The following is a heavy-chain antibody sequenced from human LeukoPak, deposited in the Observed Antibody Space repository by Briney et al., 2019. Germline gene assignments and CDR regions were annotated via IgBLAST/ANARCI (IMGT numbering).Heavy chain of an antibody. V-gene: IGHV4-38-2*02. CDR1: GGSISSYY. CDR3: ARVGTVIVGYYYYGMGV. CDR2: IYHSGST. J-gene: IGHJ6*02. D-gene: IGHD3-22*01. Sequence: PSETLSLTCTVSGGSISSYYWGWIRQPPGKGLEWIGSIYHSGSTYYNPSLKSRVTISVDTSKNQFSLKLSSVTAADTAVYYCARVGTVIVGYYYYGMGVWGQGTTVTVSS.